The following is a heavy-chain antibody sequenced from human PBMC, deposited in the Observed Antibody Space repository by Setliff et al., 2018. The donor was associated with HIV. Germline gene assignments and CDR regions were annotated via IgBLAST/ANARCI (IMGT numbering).Heavy chain of an antibody. V-gene: IGHV1-18*01. Sequence: ASVKVSCKPSGYTFTTYGLSWVRQAPGQGLEWMGWISTYSDETSYSQNLQARLTMTWNTSTNTAYMELRSLTSGDTAVYYCARGRYNSRIDVWGQGTTVTV. CDR2: ISTYSDET. CDR3: ARGRYNSRIDV. CDR1: GYTFTTYG. J-gene: IGHJ6*02. D-gene: IGHD5-18*01.